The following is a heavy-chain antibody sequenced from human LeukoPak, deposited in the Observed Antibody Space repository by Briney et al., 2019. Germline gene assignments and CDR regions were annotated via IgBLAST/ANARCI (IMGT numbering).Heavy chain of an antibody. CDR3: ARDCSSTSCYPGGMDV. Sequence: PSETLSLTCAVYGGSFSGYYWSWIRQHPGKGLEWIGYIYYSGSTYYNPSLKSRVTISVDTSKNQFSLKLSSVTAADTAVYYCARDCSSTSCYPGGMDVWGQGTTVTVSS. CDR2: IYYSGST. D-gene: IGHD2-2*01. J-gene: IGHJ6*02. V-gene: IGHV4-31*11. CDR1: GGSFSGYY.